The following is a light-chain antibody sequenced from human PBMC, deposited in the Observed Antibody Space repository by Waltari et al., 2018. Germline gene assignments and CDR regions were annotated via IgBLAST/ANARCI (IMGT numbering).Light chain of an antibody. Sequence: QAALTQPRSVSGSPGQSVTISCTGTSSDVGGSTYVSWYQQHPGKAPKLMIYDVSKRPSGVPDRFSGSKSGNTASLTISGLQAEDEADYYCCSYAGSHWVFGGGTKLTVL. V-gene: IGLV2-11*01. J-gene: IGLJ3*02. CDR1: SSDVGGSTY. CDR2: DVS. CDR3: CSYAGSHWV.